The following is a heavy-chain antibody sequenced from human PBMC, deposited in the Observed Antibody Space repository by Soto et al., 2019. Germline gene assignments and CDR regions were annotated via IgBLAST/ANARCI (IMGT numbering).Heavy chain of an antibody. CDR3: ARHRPDSSGYYPYYFDY. D-gene: IGHD3-22*01. Sequence: GESLKISCKGSGYSFTSYWIGCVRQMPGKGLEWMGIIYPGDSDTRYSPSFQGQVTISADKSISTAYLQWSSLKASDTAMYYCARHRPDSSGYYPYYFDYWGQGTLVTVSS. J-gene: IGHJ4*02. V-gene: IGHV5-51*01. CDR2: IYPGDSDT. CDR1: GYSFTSYW.